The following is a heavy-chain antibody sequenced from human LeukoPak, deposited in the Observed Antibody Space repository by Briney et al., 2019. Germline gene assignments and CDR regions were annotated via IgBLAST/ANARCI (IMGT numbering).Heavy chain of an antibody. D-gene: IGHD3-10*01. CDR2: ISGSGGST. CDR1: GFTSSSYA. V-gene: IGHV3-23*01. J-gene: IGHJ4*02. CDR3: AKDGVITMVRGANFDY. Sequence: GGSLRLSCAASGFTSSSYAMSWVRQAPGKGLEWVSAISGSGGSTYYADSVKGRFTISRDNSNNTLYLQMNSLRAEDTAVYYCAKDGVITMVRGANFDYWGQGTLVTVSS.